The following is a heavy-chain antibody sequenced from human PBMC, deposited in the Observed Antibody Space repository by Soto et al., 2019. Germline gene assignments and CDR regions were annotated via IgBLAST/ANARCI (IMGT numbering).Heavy chain of an antibody. CDR2: IYYSGST. Sequence: QVQLQESGPGLVKPSQTLSLTCTVSGGSISSGDYYWSWIRQPPGKGLEWIGYIYYSGSTYYNPSLKSRVTISVDTSKNQFSLKLSSVTAADTAVYYCAIEPYDSSGYYSGQFDYWGQGTLVTVSS. J-gene: IGHJ4*02. CDR3: AIEPYDSSGYYSGQFDY. CDR1: GGSISSGDYY. V-gene: IGHV4-30-4*01. D-gene: IGHD3-22*01.